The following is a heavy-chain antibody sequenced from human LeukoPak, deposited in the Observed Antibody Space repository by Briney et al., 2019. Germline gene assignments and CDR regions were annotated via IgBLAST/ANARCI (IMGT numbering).Heavy chain of an antibody. J-gene: IGHJ1*01. Sequence: GGSLRLSCAASGFTFSSYAMHWVRQAPGKGLEWVAVISYDGSNKYYADSVKGRFTISRDNSKSTLYLQMNSLRAEDTAVYYCARDGSGFPEYFQHWGQGTLVTVSS. V-gene: IGHV3-30-3*01. D-gene: IGHD3-10*01. CDR3: ARDGSGFPEYFQH. CDR2: ISYDGSNK. CDR1: GFTFSSYA.